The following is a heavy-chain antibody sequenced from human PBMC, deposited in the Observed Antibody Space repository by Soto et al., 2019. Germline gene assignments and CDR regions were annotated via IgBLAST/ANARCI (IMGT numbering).Heavy chain of an antibody. V-gene: IGHV4-34*01. CDR2: INHSGST. Sequence: PSETLSLTCAVYGGSFSGYYWSWIRQPPGKGLEWIGEINHSGSTNYNPSLKSRVTISVDTSKNQFSLKLSSVTAADTAVYYCARAGITMVRGASRFDPWGQGTLVTVSS. J-gene: IGHJ5*02. CDR1: GGSFSGYY. CDR3: ARAGITMVRGASRFDP. D-gene: IGHD3-10*01.